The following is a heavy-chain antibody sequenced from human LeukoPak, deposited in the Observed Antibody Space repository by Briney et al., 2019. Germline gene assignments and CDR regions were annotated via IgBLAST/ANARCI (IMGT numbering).Heavy chain of an antibody. Sequence: PSETLSLTCSVSGDXISNYWCNWIRQPAGKELEWIGRMYTSGDTNYNPSLKSRVTMSVDTSKNQVSLRLTSVIAADTAVYYCARGSREMATIFDYWGQGTLVTVSS. V-gene: IGHV4-4*07. CDR2: MYTSGDT. CDR3: ARGSREMATIFDY. D-gene: IGHD5-24*01. CDR1: GDXISNYW. J-gene: IGHJ4*02.